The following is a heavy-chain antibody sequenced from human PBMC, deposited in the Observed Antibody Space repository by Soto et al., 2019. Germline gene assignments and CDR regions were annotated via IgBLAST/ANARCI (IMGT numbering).Heavy chain of an antibody. J-gene: IGHJ2*01. CDR2: ISHAGSKK. Sequence: VQLVESGGGVAQPGRSLRLSSAASGFIFSSYGMHWFRQAPGKGLEWVAVISHAGSKKYYADSVKGRFTISRDNSKNTLYLQMNSLRAEDTAVYYCAKDRTDPPWTMIGLWGRGTLVTVSS. V-gene: IGHV3-30*18. CDR1: GFIFSSYG. D-gene: IGHD3-22*01. CDR3: AKDRTDPPWTMIGL.